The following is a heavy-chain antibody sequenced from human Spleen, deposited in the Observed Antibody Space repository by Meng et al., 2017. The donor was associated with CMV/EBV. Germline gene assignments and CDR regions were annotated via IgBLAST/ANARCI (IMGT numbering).Heavy chain of an antibody. D-gene: IGHD1-26*01. CDR3: ARGQSPLWDGYYYYGMDV. J-gene: IGHJ6*02. CDR1: GGSISSSSYF. CDR2: ISGSGGST. Sequence: GGSLRLSCTVSGGSISSSSYFMTWVRQAPGKGLEWVSSISGSGGSTYYADSVKGRFTISRDNSKNTLFVQMNSLRAEDTAVYYCARGQSPLWDGYYYYGMDVWGQGTTVTVSS. V-gene: IGHV3-23*01.